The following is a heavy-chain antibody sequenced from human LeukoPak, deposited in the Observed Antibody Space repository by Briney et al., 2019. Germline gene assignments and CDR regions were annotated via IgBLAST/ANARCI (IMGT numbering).Heavy chain of an antibody. CDR1: GGSISSDSW. J-gene: IGHJ4*02. D-gene: IGHD2-21*02. V-gene: IGHV4-4*02. Sequence: ASGTLSLTCAVSGGSISSDSWWSWVRQPPGKGLGWIGEIHRSGSTNYNPSLKSRVTISVDRSKNQFSLKLSSVTAADTAVYYCASLVVVTAILGYWGQGTLVTVSS. CDR3: ASLVVVTAILGY. CDR2: IHRSGST.